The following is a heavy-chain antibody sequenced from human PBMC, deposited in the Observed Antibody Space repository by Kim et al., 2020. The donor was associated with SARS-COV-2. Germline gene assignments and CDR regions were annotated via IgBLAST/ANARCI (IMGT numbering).Heavy chain of an antibody. J-gene: IGHJ6*02. Sequence: GGSLRLSCAASGFTFSTNYMSGVRQAPGKGLEWVSAIGSGGSTYYPDSVKGRFTISRDNSKNTLYLQMNSLRAEDTAVYYCARDRARTDGMDVWGQGTTVTVSS. D-gene: IGHD6-6*01. CDR2: IGSGGST. V-gene: IGHV3-53*01. CDR1: GFTFSTNY. CDR3: ARDRARTDGMDV.